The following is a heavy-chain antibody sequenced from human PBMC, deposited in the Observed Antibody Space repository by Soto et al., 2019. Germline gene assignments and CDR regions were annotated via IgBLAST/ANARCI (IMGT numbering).Heavy chain of an antibody. D-gene: IGHD3-16*02. Sequence: GGSLRLSCAASGFTFSSYSMNWVRQAPGKGLEWVSSISSSSSYIYYADSVKGRFTISRDNAKNSLYLQMNSLRAEDTAVYYCARGSMITFGGVIPSFDYWGQGTLVTVSS. J-gene: IGHJ4*02. CDR3: ARGSMITFGGVIPSFDY. CDR1: GFTFSSYS. V-gene: IGHV3-21*01. CDR2: ISSSSSYI.